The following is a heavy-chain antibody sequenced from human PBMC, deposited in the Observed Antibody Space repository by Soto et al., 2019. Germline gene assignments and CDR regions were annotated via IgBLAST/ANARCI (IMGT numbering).Heavy chain of an antibody. CDR3: ARVRYYDSSGYFGDLDY. CDR2: ISAYNGNT. CDR1: GYTFTSYG. D-gene: IGHD3-22*01. J-gene: IGHJ4*02. Sequence: ASVKVSCKASGYTFTSYGISWVRQAPGQGLEWMGWISAYNGNTNYAQKLQDRVTMTTDTSTSTAYMELRSLRSDDTAVYYCARVRYYDSSGYFGDLDYWGQGTLVTVSS. V-gene: IGHV1-18*01.